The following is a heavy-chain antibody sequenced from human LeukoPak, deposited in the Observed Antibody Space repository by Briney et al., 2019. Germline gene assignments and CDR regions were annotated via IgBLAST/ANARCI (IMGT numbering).Heavy chain of an antibody. V-gene: IGHV4-30-4*08. Sequence: TFGDYAMSWIRQPPGKGLEWIGYIYYSGSTYYNPSLKSRVTISVDTSKNQFSLKLSSVTAADTAVYYCARGPLRGVILPRWFDPWGQGTLVTVSS. J-gene: IGHJ5*02. CDR1: TFGDYA. D-gene: IGHD3-10*01. CDR3: ARGPLRGVILPRWFDP. CDR2: IYYSGST.